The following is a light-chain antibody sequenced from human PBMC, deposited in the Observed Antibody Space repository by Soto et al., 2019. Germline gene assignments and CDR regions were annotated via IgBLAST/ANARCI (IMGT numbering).Light chain of an antibody. CDR2: GAS. CDR3: QQNYSIPIT. CDR1: QSISTY. J-gene: IGKJ5*01. V-gene: IGKV1-39*01. Sequence: DIQMTQSPSSLSASVGDRFTITCLASQSISTYLNWYHQKPGKAPDLLIYGASSLQSGVTSRFTGSGSGTDFTLTITDLQPEDFATYYCQQNYSIPITFGQGTRLEIK.